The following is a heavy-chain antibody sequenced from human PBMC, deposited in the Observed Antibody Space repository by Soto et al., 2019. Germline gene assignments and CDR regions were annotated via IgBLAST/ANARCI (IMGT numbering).Heavy chain of an antibody. CDR3: ARPGIAAAGTANWFDP. V-gene: IGHV4-34*01. CDR1: GGSFGGYY. J-gene: IGHJ5*02. CDR2: IYYSGST. D-gene: IGHD6-13*01. Sequence: SETLSLTCAVYGGSFGGYYWSWIRQPPGKGLEWIGSIYYSGSTYYNPSLKSRVTISVDTSKNQFSLKLSSVTAADTAVYYCARPGIAAAGTANWFDPWGQGTLVTVSS.